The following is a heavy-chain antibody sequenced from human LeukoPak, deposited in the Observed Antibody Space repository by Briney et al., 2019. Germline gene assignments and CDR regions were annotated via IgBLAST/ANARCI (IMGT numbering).Heavy chain of an antibody. Sequence: GGSLRLSCAASGFTFSSYAMSWVRQAPGKGLEWVSAISGSGGSTYYADSVKGRFTISRDNSKNTLYLQMNSLRAEDTAVYYCAKDWWGTRGYYFDYWGQGTLVTVSA. CDR3: AKDWWGTRGYYFDY. V-gene: IGHV3-23*01. D-gene: IGHD1/OR15-1a*01. J-gene: IGHJ4*02. CDR1: GFTFSSYA. CDR2: ISGSGGST.